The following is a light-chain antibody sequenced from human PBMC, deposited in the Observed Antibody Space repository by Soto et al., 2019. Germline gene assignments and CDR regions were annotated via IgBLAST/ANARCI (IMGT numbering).Light chain of an antibody. V-gene: IGKV3-20*01. CDR3: QQYAASPLT. Sequence: EIVLTQSPGTLSLSPGERATLSCRASQTVGRNYLAWYQQKPGHTPRLLLYHASTRATGIPDRFSGSGSGTDFTLTISRLEPEDFAVYYCQQYAASPLTFGGGAKVEIK. CDR2: HAS. CDR1: QTVGRNY. J-gene: IGKJ4*01.